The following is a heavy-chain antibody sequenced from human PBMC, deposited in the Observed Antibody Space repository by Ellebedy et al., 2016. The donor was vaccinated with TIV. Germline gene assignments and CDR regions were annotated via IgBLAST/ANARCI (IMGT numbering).Heavy chain of an antibody. CDR1: GYPFTAYY. V-gene: IGHV1-46*01. Sequence: ASVKVSCKASGYPFTAYYLHWVRQAPGQGLEWLGLINPSRGNTIYAQKFQGRVTMTRDTSTSTVYMDLSSLTSEDTAVYYCVRAGSNMRSWGQGTLVTVSS. CDR3: VRAGSNMRS. CDR2: INPSRGNT. J-gene: IGHJ5*02. D-gene: IGHD3-10*01.